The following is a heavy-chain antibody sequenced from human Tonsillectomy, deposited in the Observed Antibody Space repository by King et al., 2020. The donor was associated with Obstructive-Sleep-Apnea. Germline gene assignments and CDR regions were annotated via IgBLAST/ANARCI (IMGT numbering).Heavy chain of an antibody. CDR3: ARGTPPSVQRERRRAYNWFGP. CDR1: GGTFSSYA. Sequence: QLVQSGDEVMQPGSSVKVSCKASGGTFSSYAISWVRQAPGQGLELMGGIIPILGLAIYAQRFQGRVTITADESTSTSYMYLNSLRSEDTAVYYWARGTPPSVQRERRRAYNWFGPWGQGTLVTVSS. D-gene: IGHD1-1*01. J-gene: IGHJ5*02. V-gene: IGHV1-69*10. CDR2: IIPILGLA.